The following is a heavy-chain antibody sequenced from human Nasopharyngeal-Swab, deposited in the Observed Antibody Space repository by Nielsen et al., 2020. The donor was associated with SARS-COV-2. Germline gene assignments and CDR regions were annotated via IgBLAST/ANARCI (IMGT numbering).Heavy chain of an antibody. CDR2: ITAYNGNT. CDR3: ANVQAHYGMDV. CDR1: GYPFTSHG. J-gene: IGHJ6*02. Sequence: ASVKVSCKASGYPFTSHGNSWVRQAPGQGLEWMGWITAYNGNTYNAQKFQGRVTMTTDTSASPAYMELRGLRSDDTAFYYCANVQAHYGMDVWGHGTTVTVSS. D-gene: IGHD1-1*01. V-gene: IGHV1-18*01.